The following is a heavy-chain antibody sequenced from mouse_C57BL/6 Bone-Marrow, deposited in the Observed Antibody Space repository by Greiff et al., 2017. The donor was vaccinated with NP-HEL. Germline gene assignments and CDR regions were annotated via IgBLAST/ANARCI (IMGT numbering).Heavy chain of an antibody. D-gene: IGHD1-1*01. CDR1: GYTFTDYN. J-gene: IGHJ1*03. CDR2: INPNNGGT. CDR3: ARSVWVITTVVDSYWYFDV. V-gene: IGHV1-22*01. Sequence: EVQLQQSGPELVKPGASVKMSCKASGYTFTDYNMHWVKQSHGKSLEWIGYINPNNGGTSYNQKFKGKATLTVNKSSSTAYMELRSLTSEDSAVYYCARSVWVITTVVDSYWYFDVWGTGTTVTVSS.